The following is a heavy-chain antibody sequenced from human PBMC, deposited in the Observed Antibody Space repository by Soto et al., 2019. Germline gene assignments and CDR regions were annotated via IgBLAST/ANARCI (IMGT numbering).Heavy chain of an antibody. CDR3: ARDQTEVTPAPQAWFGP. V-gene: IGHV4-61*01. Sequence: SETLSLTCTVSGGSVRSTKYYWSWIRQPPGKGLEWIGYIDHSGSTNYNPSLKSRVTILVDMSKNQFSLKVRSVTAADTAVYYSARDQTEVTPAPQAWFGPCGQRILVTV. D-gene: IGHD2-2*01. J-gene: IGHJ5*02. CDR2: IDHSGST. CDR1: GGSVRSTKYY.